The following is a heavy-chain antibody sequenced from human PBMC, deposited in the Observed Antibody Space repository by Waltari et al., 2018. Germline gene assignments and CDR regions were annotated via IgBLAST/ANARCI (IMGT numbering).Heavy chain of an antibody. Sequence: QVQLQESGPGLVKPSESLSLTCTVSGGSLSIYYLSCIRQPPGKELEWMWYIYYSGSTNYNPSLKSRVTISVDTSKNQFSLKLSSVTAADTAVYYCARGYGDYGEYYYYYMDVWGKGTTVTVSS. CDR3: ARGYGDYGEYYYYYMDV. D-gene: IGHD4-17*01. CDR2: IYYSGST. V-gene: IGHV4-59*01. CDR1: GGSLSIYY. J-gene: IGHJ6*03.